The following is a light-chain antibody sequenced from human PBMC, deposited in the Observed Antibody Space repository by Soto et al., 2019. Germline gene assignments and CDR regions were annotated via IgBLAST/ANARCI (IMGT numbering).Light chain of an antibody. CDR2: DAS. Sequence: DIQMTPSPSSLSASVGDRVTITCRASQTIGTYLNWYRHKSGAAPELLIYDASTLQSGVPSRFRGGASGTDFTLTISSLQLDDFATYYCQQSYNTPLTFGQGTKVDIK. CDR1: QTIGTY. V-gene: IGKV1-39*01. CDR3: QQSYNTPLT. J-gene: IGKJ1*01.